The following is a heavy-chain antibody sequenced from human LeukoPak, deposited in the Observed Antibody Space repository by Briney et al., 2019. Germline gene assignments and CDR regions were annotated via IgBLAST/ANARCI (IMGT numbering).Heavy chain of an antibody. J-gene: IGHJ5*02. CDR3: TRDLYCWGSYSTFYP. Sequence: PGGSLRLSCAASGFTFSSYWMSWVRQAPGKGLEWVAKIKQDGSEKYYLHSVKGRFTISRDNAKTTLYLQMNSPIAQRTAVYYCTRDLYCWGSYSTFYPCGEGHLVPVSS. CDR1: GFTFSSYW. V-gene: IGHV3-7*03. D-gene: IGHD3-10*01. CDR2: IKQDGSEK.